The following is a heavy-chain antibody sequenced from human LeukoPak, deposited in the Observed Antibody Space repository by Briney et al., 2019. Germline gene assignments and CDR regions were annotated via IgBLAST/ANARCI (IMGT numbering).Heavy chain of an antibody. CDR3: ASSSTTVTTPFEY. CDR1: GGSISSSSYY. D-gene: IGHD4-17*01. CDR2: IYYSGST. Sequence: SETLSLTCAVSGGSISSSSYYWGWIRQPPGKGLEWIGSIYYSGSTYYNPSLKSRVTISVDTSKNQFSLKLSSVTAADTAVYYCASSSTTVTTPFEYWGQGTLVTVSS. J-gene: IGHJ4*02. V-gene: IGHV4-39*01.